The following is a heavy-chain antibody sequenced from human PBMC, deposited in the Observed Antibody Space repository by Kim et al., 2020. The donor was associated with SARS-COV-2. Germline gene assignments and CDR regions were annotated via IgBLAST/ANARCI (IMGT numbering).Heavy chain of an antibody. D-gene: IGHD3-22*01. V-gene: IGHV3-33*05. J-gene: IGHJ4*02. CDR3: ASGPTTYYDSSGYYRKKDY. Sequence: GGSLRLSCAASGFTFSSYGMHWVRQAPGKGLEWVAVISYDGSNKYYVDSVKGRFTISRDNSKNTLYLQMNSLRAEDTAVYYCASGPTTYYDSSGYYRKKDYWGQGTLVTVSS. CDR1: GFTFSSYG. CDR2: ISYDGSNK.